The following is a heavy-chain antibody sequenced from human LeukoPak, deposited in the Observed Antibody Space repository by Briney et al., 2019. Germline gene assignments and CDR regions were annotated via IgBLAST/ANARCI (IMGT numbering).Heavy chain of an antibody. CDR2: INEDGSEK. CDR3: ARGEYYYDGGY. V-gene: IGHV3-7*03. J-gene: IGHJ4*02. D-gene: IGHD3-22*01. CDR1: GFTISSYW. Sequence: PGGSLRLSCAVSGFTISSYWMGWVRQAPGKGPEWVVNINEDGSEKHYVDSVKGRFTISRDNARNSLYLQMNSLRGEDTAVYYCARGEYYYDGGYWGQGTLVTVSS.